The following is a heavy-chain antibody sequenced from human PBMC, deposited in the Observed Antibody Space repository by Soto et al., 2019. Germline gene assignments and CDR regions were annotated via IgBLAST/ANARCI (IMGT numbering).Heavy chain of an antibody. J-gene: IGHJ4*02. CDR1: GGSISSGGYY. D-gene: IGHD3-10*01. Sequence: SETLSLTCTVSGGSISSGGYYWSWIRQHPGKGLEWIGYIYYSGSTYYNPSLKSRVTISVDTSKNQFSLKLSSVTAADTAVYYCARGAKRFGESDYWGQGTLVTVAS. CDR3: ARGAKRFGESDY. CDR2: IYYSGST. V-gene: IGHV4-31*03.